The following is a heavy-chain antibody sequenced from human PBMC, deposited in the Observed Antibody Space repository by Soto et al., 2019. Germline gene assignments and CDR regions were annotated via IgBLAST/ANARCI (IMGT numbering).Heavy chain of an antibody. CDR2: ISGSGGST. V-gene: IGHV3-23*01. CDR3: AKYSSGWYERDYFDY. D-gene: IGHD6-19*01. J-gene: IGHJ4*02. Sequence: GGSLRLSCAASGFTFSSYAMSWVRQAPGKGLEWVSAISGSGGSTYYADSVKGRFTISRDNSKNTLYLQMNSLRAEDTAVYYCAKYSSGWYERDYFDYWGQGTLVTVSS. CDR1: GFTFSSYA.